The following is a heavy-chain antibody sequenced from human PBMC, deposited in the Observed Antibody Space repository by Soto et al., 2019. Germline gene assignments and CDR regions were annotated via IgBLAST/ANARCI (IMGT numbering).Heavy chain of an antibody. V-gene: IGHV3-30*18. J-gene: IGHJ6*02. CDR1: GFTFSSYG. CDR2: ISYDGSNK. CDR3: AKDQAGSSTLGMDV. D-gene: IGHD6-13*01. Sequence: QVQLVESGGGVVQPGRSLRLSCAASGFTFSSYGMHWVRQAPGKGLEWVAVISYDGSNKYYADSVKGRFTISRDNSKSTLYLQMNSLRAEDTAVYYCAKDQAGSSTLGMDVWGQGTTVTVSS.